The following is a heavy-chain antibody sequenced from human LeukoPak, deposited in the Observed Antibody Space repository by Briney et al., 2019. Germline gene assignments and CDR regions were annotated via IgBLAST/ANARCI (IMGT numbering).Heavy chain of an antibody. D-gene: IGHD3-10*01. Sequence: GESLKISCKGSGYSFTNYWIGWVRQMPGKGLEWMGIIYPRDSDTRYSPSFQGQVTISADKSVSTAYLQWSSLKASDTAMYYCASSGGSGSLQLDYWGQGTLVTVSS. CDR3: ASSGGSGSLQLDY. J-gene: IGHJ4*02. V-gene: IGHV5-51*01. CDR2: IYPRDSDT. CDR1: GYSFTNYW.